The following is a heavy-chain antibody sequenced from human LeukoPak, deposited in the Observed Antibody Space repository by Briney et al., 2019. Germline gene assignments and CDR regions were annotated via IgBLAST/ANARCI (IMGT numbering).Heavy chain of an antibody. CDR1: GFTFSSYA. CDR3: AKLYSSGINAFDY. D-gene: IGHD6-19*01. Sequence: GGSLRLSCAASGFTFSSYAMSWVRQAPGKGLEWVSAISGSGGSTYYADSVKGRFTISRGNSKNTLYLQMNSLRAEDTAVYYCAKLYSSGINAFDYWGQGTLVTVSS. CDR2: ISGSGGST. J-gene: IGHJ4*02. V-gene: IGHV3-23*01.